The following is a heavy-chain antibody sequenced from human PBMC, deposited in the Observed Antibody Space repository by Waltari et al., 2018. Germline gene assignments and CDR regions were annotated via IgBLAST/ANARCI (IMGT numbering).Heavy chain of an antibody. V-gene: IGHV4-34*01. Sequence: QVQLQQWGAGLLKPSETLSLTCAVYGGSFSGYYWSWIRQPPGKGLEWIGEINHSGRPNYHPHLKSRVSISIDTSKSQFSLKLSSVTAAGTAVYYCARAGAWYAFDIWGQGTMVTVSS. J-gene: IGHJ3*02. CDR1: GGSFSGYY. CDR2: INHSGRP. D-gene: IGHD6-19*01. CDR3: ARAGAWYAFDI.